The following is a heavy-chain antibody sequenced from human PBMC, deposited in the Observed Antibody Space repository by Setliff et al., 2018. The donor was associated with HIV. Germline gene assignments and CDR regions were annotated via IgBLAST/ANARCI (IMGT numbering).Heavy chain of an antibody. CDR1: GYTLTDYY. D-gene: IGHD3-22*01. Sequence: ASVKVSCKASGYTLTDYYMHWVRQAPGQGLEWMGWINPDSGGTNFAQKFQGRVTMTRDTSISAVSMELRRLRPDDTAMYFCARDTTYEPEYYDSSGYFYGVGPLDYWGQGALVTVPQ. CDR2: INPDSGGT. J-gene: IGHJ4*02. V-gene: IGHV1-2*02. CDR3: ARDTTYEPEYYDSSGYFYGVGPLDY.